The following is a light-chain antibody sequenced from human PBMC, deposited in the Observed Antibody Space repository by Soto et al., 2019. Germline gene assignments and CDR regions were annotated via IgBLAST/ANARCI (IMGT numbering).Light chain of an antibody. J-gene: IGKJ4*01. CDR3: QQRSNWPPVT. Sequence: EIVLTLSPAALSLSTGERATLSCRASQSINRHLAWYRQKPGQAPRILIYDASNRATGIPARFSGSGSGTDFTLTISSLEPEDFGVYYCQQRSNWPPVTFGGGTKVDI. V-gene: IGKV3-11*01. CDR2: DAS. CDR1: QSINRH.